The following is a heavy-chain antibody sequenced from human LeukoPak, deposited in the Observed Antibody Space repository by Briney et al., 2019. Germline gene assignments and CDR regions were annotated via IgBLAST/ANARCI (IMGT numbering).Heavy chain of an antibody. CDR2: MNPNSGNT. V-gene: IGHV1-8*01. D-gene: IGHD3-16*02. Sequence: ASVKVSCKASGYTLTSYDINWVRQATGQGLEWMGWMNPNSGNTGYAQKFQGRVTMTRNTSISTAYMELSSLRSEDTAVYYCASEGYDYVWGSYRYGNYWGQGTLVTVSS. CDR1: GYTLTSYD. CDR3: ASEGYDYVWGSYRYGNY. J-gene: IGHJ4*02.